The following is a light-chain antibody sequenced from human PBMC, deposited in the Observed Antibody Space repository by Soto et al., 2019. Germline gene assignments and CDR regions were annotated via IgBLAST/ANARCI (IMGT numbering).Light chain of an antibody. J-gene: IGKJ1*01. CDR3: QQYNSYWT. CDR1: QSISTW. Sequence: DIPLTQSHSTLSASIVERVTIXCRASQSISTWLAWYQQKPGKAPNLLIYKASSLESGVPSRFSGSGSGTEFTLTISSLQPDDFATYYCQQYNSYWTFGQGTKV. CDR2: KAS. V-gene: IGKV1-5*03.